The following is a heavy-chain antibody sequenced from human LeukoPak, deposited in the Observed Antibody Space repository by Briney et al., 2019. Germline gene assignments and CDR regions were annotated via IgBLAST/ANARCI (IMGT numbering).Heavy chain of an antibody. CDR3: ARDGDVIIAVAGTTFWYYGMDV. D-gene: IGHD6-19*01. CDR2: ISAYNCNT. J-gene: IGHJ6*02. V-gene: IGHV1-18*01. Sequence: ASVKVSCKASGYTFTSYGISWVRQAPGQGLEWMGWISAYNCNTNYAQKLQGRVTMTTDTSTSTAYMELRSLRSDDTAVYYCARDGDVIIAVAGTTFWYYGMDVWGQGTTVTVSS. CDR1: GYTFTSYG.